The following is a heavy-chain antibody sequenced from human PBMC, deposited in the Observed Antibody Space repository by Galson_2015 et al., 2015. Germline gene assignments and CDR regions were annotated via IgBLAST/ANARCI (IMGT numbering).Heavy chain of an antibody. D-gene: IGHD2-2*01. CDR2: ISYDGSNK. V-gene: IGHV3-30*18. Sequence: SLRLSCAASGYTFSSYGMHWVRQAPGKGLEWVAVISYDGSNKYYADSVKGRFTISRDNSKNTLYLQMNSLRAEDTAVYYCAKDRGVVPAAHYGMDVWGQGTTVTVSS. CDR1: GYTFSSYG. J-gene: IGHJ6*02. CDR3: AKDRGVVPAAHYGMDV.